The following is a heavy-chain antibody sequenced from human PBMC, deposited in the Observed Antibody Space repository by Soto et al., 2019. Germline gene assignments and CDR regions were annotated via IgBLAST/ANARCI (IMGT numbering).Heavy chain of an antibody. CDR2: INHRRST. V-gene: IGHV4-34*01. Sequence: QVQLQQWGAGLLKPSETLSLTCDVYGGSFSGYYWNWIRQSPGKGLEWIGDINHRRSTNYNPSLKSRVTISVDTSKDQFSLRLNSVTAADTAVYYCATAPGSPYYMDVWGKGTTVTASS. J-gene: IGHJ6*03. CDR1: GGSFSGYY. CDR3: ATAPGSPYYMDV.